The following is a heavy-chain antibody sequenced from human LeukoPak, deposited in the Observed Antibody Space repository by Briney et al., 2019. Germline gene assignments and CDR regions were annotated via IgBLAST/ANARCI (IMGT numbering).Heavy chain of an antibody. Sequence: ASVKVSCKASGYTFTSYAMHWVRQAPGQRLEWMGWINAGNGNTKYSQKFQGRVTITRDTSASTAYMELSSLRSEDTAVYYCARVGWLQLHYYFDYWGQGTLVTVSS. CDR1: GYTFTSYA. D-gene: IGHD5-24*01. CDR3: ARVGWLQLHYYFDY. V-gene: IGHV1-3*01. CDR2: INAGNGNT. J-gene: IGHJ4*02.